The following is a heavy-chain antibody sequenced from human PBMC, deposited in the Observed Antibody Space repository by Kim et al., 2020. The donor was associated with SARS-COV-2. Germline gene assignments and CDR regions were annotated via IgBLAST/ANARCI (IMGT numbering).Heavy chain of an antibody. CDR3: ARDPYCSGGSCYSN. D-gene: IGHD2-15*01. Sequence: SETLSLTCAVYGGSFSGYYWSWIRQPPGKGLEWIGEINHSGSTNYNPSLKSRVTISVDTSKNQFSLKLSSVTAADTAVYYCARDPYCSGGSCYSNWGQGT. J-gene: IGHJ4*02. V-gene: IGHV4-34*01. CDR2: INHSGST. CDR1: GGSFSGYY.